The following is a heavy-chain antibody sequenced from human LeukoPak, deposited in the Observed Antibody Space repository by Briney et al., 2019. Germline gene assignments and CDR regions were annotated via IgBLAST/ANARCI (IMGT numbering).Heavy chain of an antibody. Sequence: GESLKISCKGSGYSFTSYWIGWVRQMPGKGLEWMGIIYPGDSDTRYSPSFQGQVTISADKSISTAYLQWSSLKASDTAMYYCATGGTRKAYYYGLDVWGQGTTVTVSS. CDR3: ATGGTRKAYYYGLDV. V-gene: IGHV5-51*01. D-gene: IGHD3-16*01. J-gene: IGHJ6*02. CDR2: IYPGDSDT. CDR1: GYSFTSYW.